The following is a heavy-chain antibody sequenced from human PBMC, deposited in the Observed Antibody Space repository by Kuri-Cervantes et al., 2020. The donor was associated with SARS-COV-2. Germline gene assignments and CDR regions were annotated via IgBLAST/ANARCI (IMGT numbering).Heavy chain of an antibody. CDR1: GGSISSSSYY. CDR2: IYYSGST. J-gene: IGHJ6*03. V-gene: IGHV4-39*07. Sequence: SQTLSLTCAVYGGSISSSSYYWGWIRQPPGKGLEWIGSIYYSGSTYYNPSLKSRVTISVDTSKNQFSLKLSSVTAADTAVYYCARSLVIAAAGGGYYYMDVWGKGTTVTVSS. CDR3: ARSLVIAAAGGGYYYMDV. D-gene: IGHD6-13*01.